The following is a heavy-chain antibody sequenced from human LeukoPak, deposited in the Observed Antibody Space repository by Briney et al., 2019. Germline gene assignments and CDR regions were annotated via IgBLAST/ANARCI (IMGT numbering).Heavy chain of an antibody. CDR3: GSVVAAPGGYYYGMDV. CDR2: IIPIFGTA. J-gene: IGHJ6*04. Sequence: SVKVSCKASGGTFSSYAISWVRQAPGQGREWMGGIIPIFGTANYAQKFQGRVTITADESTSTAYMKLSSLRSEDTAVYYCGSVVAAPGGYYYGMDVWGKGTTVTVSS. D-gene: IGHD2-15*01. V-gene: IGHV1-69*13. CDR1: GGTFSSYA.